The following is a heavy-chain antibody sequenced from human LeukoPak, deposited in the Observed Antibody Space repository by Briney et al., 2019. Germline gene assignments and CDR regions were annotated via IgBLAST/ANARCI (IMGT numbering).Heavy chain of an antibody. Sequence: PSGTLSLTCTVSGGSISSYYWSWIRQPPGKGLEWIGYIYYSGSTNYNPSLKSRVTISVDTSKNQFSLKLSSVTAADTAVYYCARWHPYLYYFDYWGQGTLVTVSS. D-gene: IGHD2-2*01. CDR1: GGSISSYY. J-gene: IGHJ4*02. V-gene: IGHV4-59*01. CDR2: IYYSGST. CDR3: ARWHPYLYYFDY.